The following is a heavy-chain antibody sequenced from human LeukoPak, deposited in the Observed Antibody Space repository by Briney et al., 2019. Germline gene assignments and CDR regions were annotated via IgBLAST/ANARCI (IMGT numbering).Heavy chain of an antibody. V-gene: IGHV4-34*01. CDR1: GGSFSGYY. J-gene: IGHJ4*02. CDR3: ARGTTVVFNFDY. Sequence: SETLSLTCAVYGGSFSGYYWSWIRQPPGKGLEWIGEINHSGSTNYNPSLKSRVTISVGTSKNQFSLKLSSVTAADTAVYYCARGTTVVFNFDYWGQGTLVTVSS. CDR2: INHSGST. D-gene: IGHD4-23*01.